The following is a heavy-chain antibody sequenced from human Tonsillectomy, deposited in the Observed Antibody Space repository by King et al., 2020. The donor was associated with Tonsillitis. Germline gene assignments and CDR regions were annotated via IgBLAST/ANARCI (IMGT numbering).Heavy chain of an antibody. Sequence: VQLVESGGGLLQPGGSLRLSCAASGFTFSSYEMNWVRQAPGKGLEWVSYITSSGSTIYYADSVKGRFTISRDNAKNSLYLHMNSLRVEDTAVYYCARVGEYGVAARRYFDLWGRGTLVTVSS. CDR2: ITSSGSTI. V-gene: IGHV3-48*03. D-gene: IGHD6-13*01. CDR1: GFTFSSYE. J-gene: IGHJ2*01. CDR3: ARVGEYGVAARRYFDL.